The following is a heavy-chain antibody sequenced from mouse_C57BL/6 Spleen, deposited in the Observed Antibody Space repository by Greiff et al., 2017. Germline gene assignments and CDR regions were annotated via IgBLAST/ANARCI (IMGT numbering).Heavy chain of an antibody. J-gene: IGHJ3*01. D-gene: IGHD2-3*01. Sequence: VKLMESGAELVRPGTSVKVSCKASGYAFTNYLIEWVKQRPGQGLEWIGVINPGSGGTNYNEKFKGKATLTADKSSSTAYMQLSSLTSEDSAVYFCARALDYVGYSYWGQGTLVTVSA. CDR2: INPGSGGT. CDR1: GYAFTNYL. CDR3: ARALDYVGYSY. V-gene: IGHV1-54*01.